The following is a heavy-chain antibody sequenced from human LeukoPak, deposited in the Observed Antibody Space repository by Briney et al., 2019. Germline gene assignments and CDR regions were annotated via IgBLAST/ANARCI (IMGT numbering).Heavy chain of an antibody. CDR3: ARRGRNYYDSSGYRI. D-gene: IGHD3-22*01. Sequence: SETLSLTCAVYGGSFSGYYWSWIRQPPGKGLEWIGEINHSGSTNHNPSLKSRVTISVDTSKNQFSLKLSSVTAADTAVYYCARRGRNYYDSSGYRIWGQGTLVTVSS. J-gene: IGHJ4*02. CDR1: GGSFSGYY. V-gene: IGHV4-34*01. CDR2: INHSGST.